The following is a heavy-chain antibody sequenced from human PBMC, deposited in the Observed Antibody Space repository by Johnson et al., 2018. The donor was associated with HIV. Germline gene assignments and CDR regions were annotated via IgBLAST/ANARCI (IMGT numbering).Heavy chain of an antibody. J-gene: IGHJ3*01. Sequence: VQLVESGGGLVQPGGSLRLSCAASGFTFSSYAMSWVRQAPGKGLEWVSAISGSGGSTYYADSVKGRFTISRDNSKNTLHLQMNSLGAEDTAVYYCARKQWLEIPSDALDVWGQGTMVTVSS. V-gene: IGHV3-23*04. CDR3: ARKQWLEIPSDALDV. CDR1: GFTFSSYA. D-gene: IGHD6-19*01. CDR2: ISGSGGST.